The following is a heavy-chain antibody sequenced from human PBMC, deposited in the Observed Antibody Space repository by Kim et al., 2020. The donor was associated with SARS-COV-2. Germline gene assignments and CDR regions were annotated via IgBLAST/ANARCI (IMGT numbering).Heavy chain of an antibody. J-gene: IGHJ2*01. CDR3: ARGSSSWYSEMWYVDL. D-gene: IGHD6-13*01. V-gene: IGHV3-53*01. CDR1: GFTVSSNY. CDR2: IYSGGST. Sequence: GGSLRLSCAASGFTVSSNYMSWVRQAPGKGLEWVSVIYSGGSTYYADSVKGRVTIYRDNSKNKLDLQMNSVRAEDTAVNYCARGSSSWYSEMWYVDLGGR.